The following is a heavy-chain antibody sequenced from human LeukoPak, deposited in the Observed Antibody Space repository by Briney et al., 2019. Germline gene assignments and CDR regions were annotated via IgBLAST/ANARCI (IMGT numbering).Heavy chain of an antibody. V-gene: IGHV3-30*02. Sequence: GGSLRLSCAASGFTFRNYGMHWVRQARGKGVEWVALIWNDGSNKYYADSVKGQFTISRDNSMTTLYLQINSLRAEDTAVYYCAKSYCSGGSCFSDYWGQGTLVTVSS. D-gene: IGHD2-15*01. CDR3: AKSYCSGGSCFSDY. CDR2: IWNDGSNK. J-gene: IGHJ4*02. CDR1: GFTFRNYG.